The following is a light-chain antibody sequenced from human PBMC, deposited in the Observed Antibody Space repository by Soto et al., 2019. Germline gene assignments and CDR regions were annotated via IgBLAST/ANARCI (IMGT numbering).Light chain of an antibody. V-gene: IGLV2-14*03. Sequence: QSALTQPASVSGSPGQSMTISCTGTNSDIGAHNSVSWYQQYPGKAPKLVIYAVSGRPSGVSNRFSGSKSGNTASLTISGLQAEDEADYYCNSHTISTSVFGGGTKVTVL. CDR3: NSHTISTSV. J-gene: IGLJ2*01. CDR2: AVS. CDR1: NSDIGAHNS.